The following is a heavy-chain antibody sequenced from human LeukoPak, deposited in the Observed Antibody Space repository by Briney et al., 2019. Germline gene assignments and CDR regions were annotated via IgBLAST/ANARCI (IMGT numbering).Heavy chain of an antibody. CDR1: GFTFSSYA. CDR2: ISGGGGST. V-gene: IGHV3-23*01. J-gene: IGHJ4*02. CDR3: TKDHRVGQLLLLP. Sequence: GGSLRLSCAASGFTFSSYAMTWVRQAPGMGLEWVSTISGGGGSTYYADSVKGRFTISRDNSKNTLYLQMNNLRAEDTAVYYCTKDHRVGQLLLLPWGQGTLVTVSS. D-gene: IGHD2-15*01.